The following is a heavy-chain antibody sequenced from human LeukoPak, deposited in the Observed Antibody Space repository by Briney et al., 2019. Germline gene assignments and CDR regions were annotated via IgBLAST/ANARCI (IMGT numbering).Heavy chain of an antibody. V-gene: IGHV4-34*01. CDR3: ARNRPPTVTIRYYYYYMDV. Sequence: SETLSLTCAVYGGSFSGYYWSWIRQPPGKGLEWIGEIKHSGISNYNPSLKSRVTISVDTSKNQFSLKLSSVTAADTAVYYCARNRPPTVTIRYYYYYMDVWGKGTTVTISS. J-gene: IGHJ6*03. CDR1: GGSFSGYY. CDR2: IKHSGIS. D-gene: IGHD4-17*01.